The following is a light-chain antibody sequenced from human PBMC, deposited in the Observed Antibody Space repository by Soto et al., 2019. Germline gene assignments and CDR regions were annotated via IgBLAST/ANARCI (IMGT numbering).Light chain of an antibody. CDR2: TNN. J-gene: IGLJ3*02. CDR1: SSNIGSNT. Sequence: QSVLTQPPSASGTPGQRVTISCSGSSSNIGSNTVNWYQQLPGTAPKLLIYTNNQRPSGVPDRFSGSKSGTSASLAISGLXSEDEADYYCAAWDDSLNGSWVFGGGTKVTVL. V-gene: IGLV1-44*01. CDR3: AAWDDSLNGSWV.